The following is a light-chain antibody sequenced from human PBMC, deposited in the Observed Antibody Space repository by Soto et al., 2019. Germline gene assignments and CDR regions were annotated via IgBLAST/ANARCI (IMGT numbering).Light chain of an antibody. V-gene: IGLV2-14*03. J-gene: IGLJ1*01. CDR2: DVS. CDR3: ISLTSSPSYV. Sequence: QSALTQPASVSGSPGQSITISCAGTSSDIGAYNYVSWYQQHPGKAPKLMIYDVSNRPSGISNRFSGSKSGNTASLTISGLQVEDAADYYCISLTSSPSYVFGTGTKVTVL. CDR1: SSDIGAYNY.